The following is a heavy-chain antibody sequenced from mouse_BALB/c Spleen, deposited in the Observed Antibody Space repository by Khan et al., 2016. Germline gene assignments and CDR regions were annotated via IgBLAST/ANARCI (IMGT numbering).Heavy chain of an antibody. CDR1: GDSITSGY. Sequence: VQLKESGPSLAKPSQTLSLTCSVTGDSITSGYWNWIRKFPGNRLEYMGYISYSGNTNSNPFSKSRISITRDTSKNHHYLQLISVTTEDTATYYCARSNRNDAWFAYWGQGTLVTVSA. CDR3: ARSNRNDAWFAY. V-gene: IGHV3-8*02. D-gene: IGHD2-14*01. CDR2: ISYSGNT. J-gene: IGHJ3*01.